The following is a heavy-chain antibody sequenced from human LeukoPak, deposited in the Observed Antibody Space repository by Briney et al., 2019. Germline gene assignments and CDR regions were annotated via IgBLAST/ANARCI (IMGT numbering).Heavy chain of an antibody. Sequence: SETLSLTCTVSGGSISIYYWSWIRQPPGKGLEWIGYIPYSGSTNYNPSLKSRVIISVDTSKNQFSLKLSPVTAADTAVYYCARVGVDYSGNIIKYFFDYWGQGTLVTVSS. CDR2: IPYSGST. D-gene: IGHD4-23*01. V-gene: IGHV4-59*01. J-gene: IGHJ4*02. CDR1: GGSISIYY. CDR3: ARVGVDYSGNIIKYFFDY.